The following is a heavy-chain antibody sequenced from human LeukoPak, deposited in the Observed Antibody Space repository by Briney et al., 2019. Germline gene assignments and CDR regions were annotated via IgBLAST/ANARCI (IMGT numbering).Heavy chain of an antibody. V-gene: IGHV3-23*01. J-gene: IGHJ4*02. CDR1: GFTFSSFA. CDR3: AKEGTYNNFWSGYFH. CDR2: VTGSGSVTSST. Sequence: GGSRRLSCAASGFTFSSFAMSWVRQAPGKGLEWVSSVTGSGSVTSSTYYADSVKGRFTISRDNSKNTLYLQMNSLRAEDTALYYCAKEGTYNNFWSGYFHWGQGALVTVSS. D-gene: IGHD3-3*01.